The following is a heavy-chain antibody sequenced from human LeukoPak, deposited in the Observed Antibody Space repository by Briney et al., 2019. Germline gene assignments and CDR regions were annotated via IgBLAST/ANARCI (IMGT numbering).Heavy chain of an antibody. CDR3: ARDLSIAGDYYMDV. V-gene: IGHV4-4*09. CDR1: GGSISSYC. CDR2: IYTSGST. D-gene: IGHD6-6*01. Sequence: SETLSLTCTVSGGSISSYCWSWIRQPPGKGLEWIGYIYTSGSTNYNPSLKSRVTISVDTSKNQFSLKLSSVTAADTAVYYCARDLSIAGDYYMDVWGKGTTVTVSS. J-gene: IGHJ6*03.